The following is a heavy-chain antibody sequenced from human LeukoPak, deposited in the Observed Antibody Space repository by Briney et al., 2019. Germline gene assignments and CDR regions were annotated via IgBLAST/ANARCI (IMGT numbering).Heavy chain of an antibody. CDR2: ISAYNGNT. CDR3: ARALRPSRGHYYGSGDDY. CDR1: GYTFTSYG. Sequence: ASVKVSCKASGYTFTSYGISWVRQAPGQGLEWMGWISAYNGNTNYAQKLQGRVTMTTDTSTSTAYMELRSLRSDDTAVYYCARALRPSRGHYYGSGDDYWGQGTLVTVSS. J-gene: IGHJ4*02. V-gene: IGHV1-18*01. D-gene: IGHD3-10*01.